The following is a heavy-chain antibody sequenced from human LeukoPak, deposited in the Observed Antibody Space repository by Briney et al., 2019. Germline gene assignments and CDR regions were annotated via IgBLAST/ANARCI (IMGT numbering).Heavy chain of an antibody. CDR1: GFTCSDYY. CDR3: ARVIGSQAFDY. CDR2: ISSSGTTI. J-gene: IGHJ4*02. D-gene: IGHD3-10*01. V-gene: IGHV3-11*04. Sequence: PGGSLRLSCAASGFTCSDYYMIWIRQAPGKGLEWVSYISSSGTTIYYADSVKGRFTISRDNAKNSLYLQMNSLRAEDTAVYYCARVIGSQAFDYWGQGTLVTVSS.